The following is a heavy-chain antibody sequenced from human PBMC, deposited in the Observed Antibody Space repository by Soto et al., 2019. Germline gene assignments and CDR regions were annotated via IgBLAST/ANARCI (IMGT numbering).Heavy chain of an antibody. J-gene: IGHJ6*02. CDR1: GFTFSSYA. CDR3: AKDQRDGYDVWSGYRAGGMDV. CDR2: ISGSGGSK. D-gene: IGHD3-3*01. Sequence: EVQLLESGGGLVQPGGSLRLSCAASGFTFSSYAMSWVRQAPGKGLEWVSAISGSGGSKYYADSVKGRFTISRDNSKNRMYLQMNSLAAEETAVYYCAKDQRDGYDVWSGYRAGGMDVWGQGTTVTVSS. V-gene: IGHV3-23*01.